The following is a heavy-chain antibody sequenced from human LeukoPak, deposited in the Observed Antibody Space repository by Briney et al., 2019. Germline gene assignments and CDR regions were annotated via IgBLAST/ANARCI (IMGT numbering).Heavy chain of an antibody. CDR1: GYTFTGYY. D-gene: IGHD6-13*01. Sequence: ASVKVSCKASGYTFTGYYMHWVRQPPGQGLEWMGWINPNSGGTNYAQKFQGKVTMTRDTPISTAYMELSRLRSDDTAVYYCARGLLRSSNAFDPWGQGTLVTVSS. V-gene: IGHV1-2*02. CDR2: INPNSGGT. J-gene: IGHJ5*02. CDR3: ARGLLRSSNAFDP.